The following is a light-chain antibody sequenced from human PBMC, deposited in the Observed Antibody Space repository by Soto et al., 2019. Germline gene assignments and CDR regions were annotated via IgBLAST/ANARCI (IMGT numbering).Light chain of an antibody. Sequence: QSVLTQPASVSGSPGQSITISCTGTSSDVGGYNYVSWYQQHPGKGPKLMIYEVSNRPSGVSNRFSGSKSGNTASLTISGLQAEDEAGYYCSSYTTSSTPVVFGGGTKLTVL. J-gene: IGLJ2*01. CDR2: EVS. CDR3: SSYTTSSTPVV. V-gene: IGLV2-14*01. CDR1: SSDVGGYNY.